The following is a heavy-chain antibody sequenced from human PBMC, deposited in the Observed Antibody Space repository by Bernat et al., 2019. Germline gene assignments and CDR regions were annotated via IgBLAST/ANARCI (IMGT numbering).Heavy chain of an antibody. CDR2: ISGSGGST. V-gene: IGHV3-23*04. Sequence: EVQLVESGGGLVQPGGSLRLSCAASGFTFSTYAMSWVRQAPGKGLEWVSAISGSGGSTYYAASVKGRFTISRDNSKNTLYLQMNSLRAEDTALYYCAKEGVVTVASVRSLYYFDYWGQGTLVTVSS. CDR1: GFTFSTYA. D-gene: IGHD5-12*01. CDR3: AKEGVVTVASVRSLYYFDY. J-gene: IGHJ4*02.